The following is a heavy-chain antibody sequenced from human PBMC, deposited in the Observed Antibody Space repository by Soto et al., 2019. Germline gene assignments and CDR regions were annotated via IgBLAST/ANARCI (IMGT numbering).Heavy chain of an antibody. CDR2: IYYSGST. CDR1: GGSISSSSYY. Sequence: LSLTCTVSGGSISSSSYYWGWIRQPPGKGLEWIGSIYYSGSTYYNPSLKSRVTISVDTSKNQFSLKLTSVTAADTAKYYCARHIGSGWNSYYYGMDVWGQGTTVTVSS. CDR3: ARHIGSGWNSYYYGMDV. D-gene: IGHD6-19*01. J-gene: IGHJ6*02. V-gene: IGHV4-39*01.